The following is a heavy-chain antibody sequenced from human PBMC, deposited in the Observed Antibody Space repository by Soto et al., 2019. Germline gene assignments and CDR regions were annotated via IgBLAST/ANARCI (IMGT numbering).Heavy chain of an antibody. CDR1: GFRLSDYG. D-gene: IGHD6-6*01. V-gene: IGHV3-33*01. J-gene: IGHJ4*02. CDR3: ASERGSSYFDY. Sequence: QVQPVQSGGGVVQPGRSLRLSCTVSGFRLSDYGMHWVRQAPGKGLEWVAVIWYDGSNKYYADSVKGRFTISRDNSQNTLYLKMNSLRAEDTAVYFCASERGSSYFDYWGQGTLVTVSS. CDR2: IWYDGSNK.